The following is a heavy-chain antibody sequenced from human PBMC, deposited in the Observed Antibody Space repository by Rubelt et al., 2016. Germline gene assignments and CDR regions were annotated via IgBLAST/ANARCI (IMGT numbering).Heavy chain of an antibody. CDR2: ITPIGST. Sequence: QVQLQQWGAGQLKPSETLSLTCAVHGGSFNGFYWSWIRQSPGKGLEWIGEITPIGSTNYNPSLKIPFTLSLNTSKTQFSLRLSSVIAADTAVYYCARNVPILENGYWGRGTLVTVSS. V-gene: IGHV4-34*01. CDR1: GGSFNGFY. D-gene: IGHD3-3*01. CDR3: ARNVPILENGY. J-gene: IGHJ4*02.